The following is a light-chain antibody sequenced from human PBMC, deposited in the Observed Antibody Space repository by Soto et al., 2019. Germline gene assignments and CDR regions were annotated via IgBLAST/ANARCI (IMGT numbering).Light chain of an antibody. V-gene: IGLV2-14*01. Sequence: QSALTQPASVSGSPGQSITIACTGTSSDVGGYKYVSWYQHIPGKAPKLIIYEVSNRPSGVSDRFSGSKSGNTASLTISGLQAEDEADYYCSSYGSGSTLYVFGTGTKLTVL. CDR1: SSDVGGYKY. CDR3: SSYGSGSTLYV. J-gene: IGLJ1*01. CDR2: EVS.